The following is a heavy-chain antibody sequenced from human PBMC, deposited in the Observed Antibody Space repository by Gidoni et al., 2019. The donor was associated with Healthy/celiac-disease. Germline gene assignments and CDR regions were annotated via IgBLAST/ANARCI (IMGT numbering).Heavy chain of an antibody. CDR1: CGSISSSSYY. D-gene: IGHD6-19*01. CDR2: IYYSGST. J-gene: IGHJ4*02. V-gene: IGHV4-39*01. CDR3: ARHAAVACHFDY. Sequence: QLQLQESGPGLVTPSETLSLTCTVACGSISSSSYYWGWIRQPPGKGLEWIGSIYYSGSTYYNPSLKSRVTISVDTSKNQFSLKLSSVTAADTAVYYCARHAAVACHFDYWGQGTLVTVSS.